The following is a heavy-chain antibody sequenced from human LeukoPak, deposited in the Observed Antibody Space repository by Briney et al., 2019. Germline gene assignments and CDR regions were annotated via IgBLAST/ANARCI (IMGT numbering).Heavy chain of an antibody. CDR3: AREADSGTYARYGMDV. V-gene: IGHV4-31*03. Sequence: SETLSLTCTVSGVSISSGGYHWSWIRQHPEKGLEWIGDIYYSGSTYYNPSLKSRVSISVDTSKNQFSLKLNSVTVADTAVYYCAREADSGTYARYGMDVWGQGTTVTVSS. CDR1: GVSISSGGYH. D-gene: IGHD1-26*01. CDR2: IYYSGST. J-gene: IGHJ6*02.